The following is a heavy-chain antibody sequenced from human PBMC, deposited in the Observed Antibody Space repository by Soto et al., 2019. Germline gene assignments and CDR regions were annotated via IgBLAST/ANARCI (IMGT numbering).Heavy chain of an antibody. D-gene: IGHD5-18*01. J-gene: IGHJ4*02. CDR1: GFTFSSYG. Sequence: QVQLVESGGGVVQPGRSLRLSCVVSGFTFSSYGMHWVRQAPGKGLEWVALVWYDGSNEYYSDSVKARFTISRDNSENTLYLQMNSLRAEDTAVYYCARAPGTAMAYFDYWGQGTLVTVSS. CDR3: ARAPGTAMAYFDY. V-gene: IGHV3-33*01. CDR2: VWYDGSNE.